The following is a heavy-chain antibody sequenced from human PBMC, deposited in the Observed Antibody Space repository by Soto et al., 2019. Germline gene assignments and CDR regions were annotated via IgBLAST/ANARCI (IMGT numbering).Heavy chain of an antibody. CDR2: ISWNSGSI. CDR1: GFTFDDYA. J-gene: IGHJ4*02. V-gene: IGHV3-9*01. Sequence: EVQLVESGGGLVQPGRSLRLSCAASGFTFDDYAMYWVRQAPGKGLEWVSGISWNSGSIGYADSVKGRFTISRDNAKNSLYLQMNSLRAEDTALYYCAKDRQSSSDYFDYWGQGTLVTVSS. D-gene: IGHD6-6*01. CDR3: AKDRQSSSDYFDY.